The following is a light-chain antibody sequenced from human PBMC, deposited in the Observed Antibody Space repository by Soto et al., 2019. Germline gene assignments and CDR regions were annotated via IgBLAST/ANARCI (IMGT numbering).Light chain of an antibody. CDR2: EVS. V-gene: IGLV2-14*01. CDR1: SSDVGYYNY. Sequence: QSALTQPASVSGSPGQSITISCTGTSSDVGYYNYVSWYQQHPGKAPKLILYEVSNRPSGVSNRFSGSKAGNTASLTISGLQAEDEADYYCSSFTSSTTVVFGGGTKVTVL. CDR3: SSFTSSTTVV. J-gene: IGLJ2*01.